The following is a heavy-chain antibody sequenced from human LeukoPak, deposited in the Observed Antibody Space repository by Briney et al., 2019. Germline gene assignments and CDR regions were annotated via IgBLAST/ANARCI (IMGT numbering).Heavy chain of an antibody. CDR2: IYYSGST. V-gene: IGHV4-31*03. Sequence: PSETLSLTCTVSGGSISSGGYYWSWIRQHPGKGLEWIGYIYYSGSTYYNPSLKSRVTISVDTSKNQFSLKLSSVTAADTAVYYCTREDAKYYRFDPWGQGTLVTVSS. D-gene: IGHD4/OR15-4a*01. J-gene: IGHJ5*02. CDR1: GGSISSGGYY. CDR3: TREDAKYYRFDP.